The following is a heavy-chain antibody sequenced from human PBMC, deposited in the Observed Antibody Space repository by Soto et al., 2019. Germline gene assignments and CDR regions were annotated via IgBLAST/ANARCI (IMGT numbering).Heavy chain of an antibody. CDR3: ARSVEGHFDY. Sequence: EVQLVESGGALVQPGGSLRLSCVASGFKFSIYSMNWIRQAPGKGLEWSAYITSDTKTIKYADSVQGRFTISRDNAKNSVYLPMNSLSDEDTAVYYCARSVEGHFDYWGQGAVVTVSS. CDR2: ITSDTKTI. J-gene: IGHJ4*02. CDR1: GFKFSIYS. D-gene: IGHD6-19*01. V-gene: IGHV3-48*02.